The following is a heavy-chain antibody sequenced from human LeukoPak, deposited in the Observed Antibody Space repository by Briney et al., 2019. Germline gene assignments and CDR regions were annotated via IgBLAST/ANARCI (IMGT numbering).Heavy chain of an antibody. J-gene: IGHJ4*02. CDR2: IYYSGST. CDR3: ARASSYDPLRQDY. Sequence: SETLSLTCTVSGGSISSYYWSWIRQPPGKGLEWIGYIYYSGSTNYNPSLKSRVTISVDTSKNQYSLKLSSVTAADTAVYYCARASSYDPLRQDYWGQGTLVTVSS. CDR1: GGSISSYY. V-gene: IGHV4-59*01. D-gene: IGHD5-12*01.